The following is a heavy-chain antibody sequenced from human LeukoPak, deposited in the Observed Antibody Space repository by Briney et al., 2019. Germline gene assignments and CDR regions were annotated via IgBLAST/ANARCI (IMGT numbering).Heavy chain of an antibody. CDR2: IYYSGST. CDR3: ARPRGYSGYDHYYYMDV. CDR1: GGSIRSYY. V-gene: IGHV4-59*08. Sequence: SETLSLTCTVSGGSIRSYYWSWIRQPPGKGLEWIGYIYYSGSTNYNPSLKSRVTISVDTSKNQFSLKLSSVTAADTAVYYCARPRGYSGYDHYYYMDVWGKGTTVTVSS. J-gene: IGHJ6*03. D-gene: IGHD5-12*01.